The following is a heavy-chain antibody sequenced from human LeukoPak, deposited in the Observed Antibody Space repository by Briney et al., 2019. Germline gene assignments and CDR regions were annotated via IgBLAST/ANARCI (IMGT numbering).Heavy chain of an antibody. CDR1: IDPFSNYH. CDR2: VNESGGT. D-gene: IGHD3-10*01. Sequence: SETLSLTCAVYIDPFSNYHWNWIRQTPAKGMEWIGEVNESGGTNISPSLRSRVTISVDTSKNQFSLKLSSVTAADTAVYYCARAESELRPSFGEPDYYYYMDVWGKGTTVTISS. V-gene: IGHV4-34*01. CDR3: ARAESELRPSFGEPDYYYYMDV. J-gene: IGHJ6*03.